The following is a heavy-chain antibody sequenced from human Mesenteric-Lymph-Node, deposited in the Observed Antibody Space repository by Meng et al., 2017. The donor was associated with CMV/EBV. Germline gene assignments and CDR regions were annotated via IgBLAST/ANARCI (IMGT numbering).Heavy chain of an antibody. Sequence: VQLTQWGAGLFNASGTLSVTCAVYGGSFSGYYWNWIRQSPEKGLEWIGEINHSGSTTYNPSFTSRIIISVDTSTNQISLNMSSVTAADTAVYYCARGSSYDILTGYFDYWGQGALVTVSS. D-gene: IGHD3-9*01. CDR3: ARGSSYDILTGYFDY. CDR1: GGSFSGYY. J-gene: IGHJ4*02. V-gene: IGHV4-34*01. CDR2: INHSGST.